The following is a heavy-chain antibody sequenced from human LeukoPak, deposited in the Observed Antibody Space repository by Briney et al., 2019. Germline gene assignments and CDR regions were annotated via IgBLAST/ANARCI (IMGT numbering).Heavy chain of an antibody. J-gene: IGHJ6*02. CDR1: GYTFTGYY. CDR3: ARDHLAVTTAYYYYGMDV. D-gene: IGHD4-17*01. V-gene: IGHV1-2*02. Sequence: GASVKVSCKASGYTFTGYYMHWVRQAPGQGLEWMGWINPNSGGTNYAQKFQGRVTMTRDTSISTAYMELSTLRSDDTAVYNCARDHLAVTTAYYYYGMDVWGQGTTVTVSS. CDR2: INPNSGGT.